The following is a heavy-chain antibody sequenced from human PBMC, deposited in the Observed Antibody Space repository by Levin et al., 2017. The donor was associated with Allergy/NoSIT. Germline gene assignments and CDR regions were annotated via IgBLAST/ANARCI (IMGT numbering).Heavy chain of an antibody. D-gene: IGHD6-19*01. Sequence: GGSLRLSCAASGFTFSSYDMHWVRQATVKGLEWVSAIGTAGDTYYPGSVKGRFTISRENAKNSLYLQMNSLRAGDTAVYYCARDGGIAVAGKDWYFDLWGRGTLVTVSS. V-gene: IGHV3-13*01. CDR2: IGTAGDT. CDR1: GFTFSSYD. CDR3: ARDGGIAVAGKDWYFDL. J-gene: IGHJ2*01.